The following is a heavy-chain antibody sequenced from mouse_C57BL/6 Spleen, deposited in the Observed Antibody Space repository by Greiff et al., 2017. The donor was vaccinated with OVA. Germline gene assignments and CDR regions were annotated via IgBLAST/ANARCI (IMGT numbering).Heavy chain of an antibody. J-gene: IGHJ1*03. V-gene: IGHV1-50*01. CDR3: ARVGFITTVVAQSHYWYFDV. CDR2: IDPSDSYP. Sequence: VQLQQPGAELVKPGASVKLSCKASGYTFTSYWMQWVKQRPGQGLEWIGEIDPSDSYPNYNQKFKDKATLTVDTSSSTAYMQLSSLTSEDSAVDYCARVGFITTVVAQSHYWYFDVWGTGTTVTVSS. D-gene: IGHD1-1*01. CDR1: GYTFTSYW.